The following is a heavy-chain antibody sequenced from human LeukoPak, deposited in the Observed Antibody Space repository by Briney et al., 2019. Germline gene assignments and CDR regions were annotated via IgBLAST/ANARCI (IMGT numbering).Heavy chain of an antibody. Sequence: QSGGSLRLSCAASGFTLDDYAMHWVRHAPGKGLEWVCIISGDGGRTDYADSGKGRFTISRDNSKNSLYLQMNSLRTEDTALYYCAKESKLGTYDYWGQGTLVTVSS. CDR3: AKESKLGTYDY. D-gene: IGHD1-1*01. V-gene: IGHV3-43*02. J-gene: IGHJ4*02. CDR2: ISGDGGRT. CDR1: GFTLDDYA.